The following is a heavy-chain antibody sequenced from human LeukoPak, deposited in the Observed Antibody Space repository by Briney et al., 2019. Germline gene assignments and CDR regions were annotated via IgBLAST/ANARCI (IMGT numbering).Heavy chain of an antibody. CDR3: ASLRVVPAVES. J-gene: IGHJ5*01. Sequence: SETLSLTCTVSGGSISSSSYYWGWIRQPPGKGLEWIGSIYYSGSTYYNPSLKSRVTISVDTSKNQFSLKLSSVTAADTAVYYCASLRVVPAVESWGQGTLVTVSS. CDR2: IYYSGST. D-gene: IGHD2-2*01. CDR1: GGSISSSSYY. V-gene: IGHV4-39*01.